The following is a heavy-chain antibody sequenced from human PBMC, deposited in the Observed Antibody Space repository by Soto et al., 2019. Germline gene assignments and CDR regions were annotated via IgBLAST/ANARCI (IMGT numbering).Heavy chain of an antibody. V-gene: IGHV4-4*02. J-gene: IGHJ4*02. CDR2: IHHSGIT. D-gene: IGHD3-10*01. CDR1: VDSLSTDYW. CDR3: ARGIYYRWVY. Sequence: SETLSLTCTFSVDSLSTDYWWSWVRQPPGKGLEWIGEIHHSGITNYIQSVRSRVTMSVDKSNNQVSLELTSVAAADTAVYYCARGIYYRWVYWGQGILVRVSS.